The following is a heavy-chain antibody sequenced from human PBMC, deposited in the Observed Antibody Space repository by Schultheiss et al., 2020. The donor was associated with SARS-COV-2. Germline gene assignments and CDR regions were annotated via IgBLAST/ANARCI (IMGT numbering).Heavy chain of an antibody. Sequence: GGSLRLSCAASGFSFSTHGMHWVRLAPGKGLEWVAGIRYDGSRQFYSDSVKGRFTVSRDNSKNTLFLQMSSLRVEDTAMYYCAKGRIAARPIWFDPWGQGALVTVSS. CDR2: IRYDGSRQ. CDR1: GFSFSTHG. CDR3: AKGRIAARPIWFDP. V-gene: IGHV3-30*02. J-gene: IGHJ5*02. D-gene: IGHD6-6*01.